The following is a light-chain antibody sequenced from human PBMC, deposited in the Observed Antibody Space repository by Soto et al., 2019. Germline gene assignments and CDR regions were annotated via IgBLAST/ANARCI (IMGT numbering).Light chain of an antibody. CDR2: KAS. V-gene: IGKV1-5*03. J-gene: IGKJ1*01. Sequence: IQLTQSPSSLSASVGDRVTITCRASQSISTWLSWYQQKPGKAPKVLIYKASNLQSGVSSRFSGSGSGTEFTLTISSLQPDDFATYYCQQYNSYLWTFGQGTKVDIK. CDR3: QQYNSYLWT. CDR1: QSISTW.